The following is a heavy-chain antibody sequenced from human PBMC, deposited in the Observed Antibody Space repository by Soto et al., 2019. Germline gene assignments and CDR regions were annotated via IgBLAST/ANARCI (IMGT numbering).Heavy chain of an antibody. J-gene: IGHJ4*02. CDR1: DDSFRGAEYY. CDR2: TYYNGDT. D-gene: IGHD6-19*01. V-gene: IGHV4-61*08. Sequence: SETLSLTCTVSDDSFRGAEYYWSWIRQPLGRGPEWIGYTYYNGDTKYNPALRSRVTMSEDTSKNQFSLRLSSVTAADTAVYFCARGPAYIDGWRTFDLWGRGILVTVSS. CDR3: ARGPAYIDGWRTFDL.